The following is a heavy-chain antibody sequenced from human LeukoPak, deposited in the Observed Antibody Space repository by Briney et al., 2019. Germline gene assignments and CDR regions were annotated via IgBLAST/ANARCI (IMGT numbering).Heavy chain of an antibody. J-gene: IGHJ4*02. CDR3: ARAVDSYGWVDY. V-gene: IGHV3-30*04. CDR2: ISYDGSNK. D-gene: IGHD5-18*01. Sequence: PGGSLRLSCAASGFTFSSYAMHWVRQAPGKGLEWVAVISYDGSNKYYADSVKGRFTISRDNSKNTLYLQMNSLRAEDTAVYYCARAVDSYGWVDYWGQGTLVTVSS. CDR1: GFTFSSYA.